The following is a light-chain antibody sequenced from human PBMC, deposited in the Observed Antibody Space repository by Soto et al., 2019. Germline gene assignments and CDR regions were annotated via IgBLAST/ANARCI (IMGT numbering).Light chain of an antibody. J-gene: IGLJ1*01. CDR1: GSDVGGYNY. CDR3: SSYTSSSTLLV. V-gene: IGLV2-14*01. Sequence: QSALTQPASVSGSPGQSITISCTGTGSDVGGYNYVSWYQQHPGKAPKLMIYDVSNRPSGVSNRFSGSKSGNTASLTISGLQAEDEADYFCSSYTSSSTLLVFGTGTKLTVL. CDR2: DVS.